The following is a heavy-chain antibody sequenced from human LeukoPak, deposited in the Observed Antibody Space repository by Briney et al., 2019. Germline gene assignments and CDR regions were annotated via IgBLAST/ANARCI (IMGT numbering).Heavy chain of an antibody. CDR2: VSGGSGTT. J-gene: IGHJ5*02. D-gene: IGHD6-19*01. V-gene: IGHV3-23*01. CDR1: GFTFSSYA. Sequence: GGSLRLSCAASGFTFSSYAMSWVRQAPGKGLEWVSTVSGGSGTTYYADSVKGRFTISRDNSKNTLFLQMNSLRAEDTAIYYCAKPSYNSGWFIVSWGQGTLVTVSS. CDR3: AKPSYNSGWFIVS.